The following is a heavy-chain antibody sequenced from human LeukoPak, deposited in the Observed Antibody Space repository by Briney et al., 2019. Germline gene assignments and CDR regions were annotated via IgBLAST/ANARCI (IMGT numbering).Heavy chain of an antibody. CDR3: ARAGSGRSPDWFDP. J-gene: IGHJ5*02. V-gene: IGHV3-48*03. CDR1: GFTFRSYE. D-gene: IGHD1-26*01. CDR2: ISSSGSTI. Sequence: GGSLRLSCAASGFTFRSYEMNCVRQAPGKGLEWVSYISSSGSTIYYADSVRGRFTISRDNAKNSLYLQMNSLRAEDTAVYYCARAGSGRSPDWFDPWGQGTLVTVSS.